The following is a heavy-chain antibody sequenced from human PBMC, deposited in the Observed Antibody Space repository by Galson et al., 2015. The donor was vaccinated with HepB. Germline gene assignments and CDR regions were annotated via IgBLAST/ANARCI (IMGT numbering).Heavy chain of an antibody. CDR3: ARVQYSSAEYSSSSGWFDP. V-gene: IGHV1-3*01. J-gene: IGHJ5*02. D-gene: IGHD6-6*01. Sequence: SVKVSCKASGYTFTSYAMHWVRQAPGQRLEWMGWINAGNGNTKYSQKFQGRVTITRDTSASTAYMELSSLRSEDTAVYYCARVQYSSAEYSSSSGWFDPWGQGTLVTVSS. CDR2: INAGNGNT. CDR1: GYTFTSYA.